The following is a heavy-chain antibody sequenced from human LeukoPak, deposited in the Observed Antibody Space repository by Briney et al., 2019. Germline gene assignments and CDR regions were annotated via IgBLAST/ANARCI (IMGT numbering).Heavy chain of an antibody. J-gene: IGHJ4*02. CDR2: ISNSGSIT. D-gene: IGHD5-18*01. Sequence: GGSLRLSCAASGFTFSDYYMFWIRQAPGKGLEWVSYISNSGSITYYADSVKGRFTVSRDNAKDSLYLQMNSLRAEDTAVYYCARAVSADTAMVYFDYWGQGTLVTVSS. CDR1: GFTFSDYY. CDR3: ARAVSADTAMVYFDY. V-gene: IGHV3-11*01.